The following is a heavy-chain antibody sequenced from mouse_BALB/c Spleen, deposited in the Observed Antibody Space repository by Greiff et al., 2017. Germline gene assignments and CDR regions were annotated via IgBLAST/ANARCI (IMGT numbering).Heavy chain of an antibody. CDR3: ARHYYGSSIDY. J-gene: IGHJ2*01. CDR2: ISNGGGST. Sequence: DVHLVESGGGLVQPGGSLKLSCAASGFTFSSYTMSWVRQTPEKRLEWVAYISNGGGSTYYPDTVKGRFTISRDNAKNTLYLQMSSLKSEDTAMYYCARHYYGSSIDYWGQGTTLTVSS. D-gene: IGHD1-1*01. V-gene: IGHV5-12-2*01. CDR1: GFTFSSYT.